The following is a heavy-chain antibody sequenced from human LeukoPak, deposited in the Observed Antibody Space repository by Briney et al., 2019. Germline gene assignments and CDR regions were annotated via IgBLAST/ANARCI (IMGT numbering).Heavy chain of an antibody. CDR2: ISAYNDNT. CDR3: ARGLLGDYGMDV. J-gene: IGHJ6*04. CDR1: GYTFTSYG. Sequence: ASVKVSCKASGYTFTSYGINWVRQAPGQGLEWMGWISAYNDNTNYAQELQGRVTMTTDTSTSTVYMELRSLRSDDTAVYYCARGLLGDYGMDVWGKGTTVTVSS. D-gene: IGHD5-18*01. V-gene: IGHV1-18*04.